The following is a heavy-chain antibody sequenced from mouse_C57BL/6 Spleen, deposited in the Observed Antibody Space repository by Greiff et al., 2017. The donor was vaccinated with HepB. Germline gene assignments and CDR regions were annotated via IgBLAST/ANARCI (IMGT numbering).Heavy chain of an antibody. CDR1: GYTFTSYW. CDR3: ARGDYGSSEFAY. Sequence: QVQLKQPGAELVRPGSSVKLSCKASGYTFTSYWMHWVKQRPIQGLEWIGNIDPSDSETHYNQKFKDKATLTVDKSSSTAYMQLSSLTSEDSAVYYCARGDYGSSEFAYWGQGTLVTVSA. CDR2: IDPSDSET. J-gene: IGHJ3*01. D-gene: IGHD1-1*01. V-gene: IGHV1-52*01.